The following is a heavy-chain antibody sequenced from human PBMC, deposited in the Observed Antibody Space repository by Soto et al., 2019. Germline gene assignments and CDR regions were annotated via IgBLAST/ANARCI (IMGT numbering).Heavy chain of an antibody. Sequence: QVQLVQSGAEVKKPGSSVKVSCQASGGTFSSYAISWGRQAPGQGLEWMGGIIPIFGTANYAQKFQGRVTITADESTSTAYIELSSLRSEDTAVYYCARDRSEVVPAAMFYYWGQGTLVTVSS. CDR2: IIPIFGTA. CDR3: ARDRSEVVPAAMFYY. D-gene: IGHD2-2*01. V-gene: IGHV1-69*01. CDR1: GGTFSSYA. J-gene: IGHJ4*02.